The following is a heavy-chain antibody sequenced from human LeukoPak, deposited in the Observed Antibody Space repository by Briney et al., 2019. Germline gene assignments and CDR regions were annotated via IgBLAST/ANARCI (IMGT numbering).Heavy chain of an antibody. D-gene: IGHD3-22*01. CDR3: ARGYYYDSSVLDY. CDR2: IYYSGST. V-gene: IGHV4-31*03. CDR1: GGSISSGGYY. J-gene: IGHJ4*02. Sequence: NPSETLSLTCTVSGGSISSGGYYWSWIRQHPGKGLEWIGYIYYSGSTYYNPSLKSRVTISVDTSKNQFSLKLSSVTAADTAVYYCARGYYYDSSVLDYWGQGTLVTVSS.